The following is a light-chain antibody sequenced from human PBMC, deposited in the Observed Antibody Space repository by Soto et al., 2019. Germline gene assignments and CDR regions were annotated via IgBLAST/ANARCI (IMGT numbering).Light chain of an antibody. J-gene: IGKJ4*01. Sequence: IDLTQTQVTLSLPGMYKAKLSRRASQSVDGQLAWYQQRPGQAPRLLIYDASNRATGIPARFSGSGSATDFTLTISSLEPEDFAVYYCQQRCYWTLSFGGGTKVDIK. V-gene: IGKV3-11*01. CDR3: QQRCYWTLS. CDR1: QSVDGQ. CDR2: DAS.